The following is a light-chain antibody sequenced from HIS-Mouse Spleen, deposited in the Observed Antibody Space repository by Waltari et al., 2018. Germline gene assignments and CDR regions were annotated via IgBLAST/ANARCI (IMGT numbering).Light chain of an antibody. CDR1: QSVSRY. CDR2: DAS. J-gene: IGKJ1*01. CDR3: QQRSNWPPST. Sequence: EIVLTQSPATLSLSPGDRATLSCRASQSVSRYLAWYQQKPGQAPRLLIYDASNRATGIPARFSGSGSGTDFTLTISSLEPEDFAVYYCQQRSNWPPSTFGQGTKVEIK. V-gene: IGKV3-11*01.